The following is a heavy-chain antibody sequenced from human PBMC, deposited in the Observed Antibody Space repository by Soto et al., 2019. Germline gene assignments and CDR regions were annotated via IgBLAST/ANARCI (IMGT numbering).Heavy chain of an antibody. D-gene: IGHD5-18*01. CDR3: ARVYPSDTRYGYVGNNWFDP. CDR2: SNPSGGST. Sequence: QVQLVQSGAEVKKPGASVKVSCKASGYTFTSYYMHWVRQAPGQGLEWMGISNPSGGSTSYAQKFQGRVTMTRDTSTRPVYMELSSLRSEDTAVYYCARVYPSDTRYGYVGNNWFDPWGQGTLVTVSS. V-gene: IGHV1-46*03. J-gene: IGHJ5*02. CDR1: GYTFTSYY.